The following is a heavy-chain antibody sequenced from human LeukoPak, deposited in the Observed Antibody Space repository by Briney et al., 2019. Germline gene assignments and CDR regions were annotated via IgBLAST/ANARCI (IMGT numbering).Heavy chain of an antibody. D-gene: IGHD6-6*01. CDR1: GFTFSSHA. CDR2: ISYDGSNK. CDR3: GRVGGRSKAAKGDAFDI. Sequence: GGSLRLSCAASGFTFSSHAMHWVRQAPGKGLEWVAVISYDGSNKYYADSVKGRFTISRDNAQNSMYLQMNSLRAEDTAVYYCGRVGGRSKAAKGDAFDIWGQGTMVTVSS. J-gene: IGHJ3*02. V-gene: IGHV3-30-3*01.